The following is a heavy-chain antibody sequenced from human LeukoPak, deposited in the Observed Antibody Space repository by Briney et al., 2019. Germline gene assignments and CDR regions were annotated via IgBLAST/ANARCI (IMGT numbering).Heavy chain of an antibody. CDR3: ARVRDDYGDYLGDY. CDR1: GFTFSSYA. J-gene: IGHJ4*02. V-gene: IGHV3-64*01. CDR2: ISSNGGSA. D-gene: IGHD4-17*01. Sequence: GGSLRLSCAASGFTFSSYAMHWVRQAPGKGLEYVSAISSNGGSAYYANSVKGRFTISRDNSKNTLYLQMGSLRAEDMAVYYCARVRDDYGDYLGDYWGQGTLVTVSS.